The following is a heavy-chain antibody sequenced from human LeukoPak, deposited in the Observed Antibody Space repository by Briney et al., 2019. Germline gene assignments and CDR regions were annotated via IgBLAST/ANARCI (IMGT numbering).Heavy chain of an antibody. V-gene: IGHV3-74*01. Sequence: GGSLRLSCAASGFTFSDFYMHWVRQVPGKGLVCVSRINIDGTSTSYADSVKGRFTISRDNPKNTLYLQMNSLRAEDTAVYYCARDFGNRYNWNLGYLDYWGQGTLVTVSS. J-gene: IGHJ4*02. CDR1: GFTFSDFY. D-gene: IGHD1-20*01. CDR3: ARDFGNRYNWNLGYLDY. CDR2: INIDGTST.